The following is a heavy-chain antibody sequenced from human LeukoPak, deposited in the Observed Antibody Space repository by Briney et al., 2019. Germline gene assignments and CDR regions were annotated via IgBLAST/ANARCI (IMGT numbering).Heavy chain of an antibody. CDR2: ISSSSSYI. V-gene: IGHV3-21*01. CDR1: GFTFSSYS. Sequence: GGSLRLSCAASGFTFSSYSMNWVRQAPGKGLEWVSSISSSSSYIYYADSVKGRFTISRDNAKNSLYLQMNSLRAEDTAVYYCARDTPIQDYYDSSGYYYDYWGQGTLVTVSS. CDR3: ARDTPIQDYYDSSGYYYDY. D-gene: IGHD3-22*01. J-gene: IGHJ4*02.